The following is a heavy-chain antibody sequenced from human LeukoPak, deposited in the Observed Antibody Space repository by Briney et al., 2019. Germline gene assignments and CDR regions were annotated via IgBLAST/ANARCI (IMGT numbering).Heavy chain of an antibody. CDR2: IYYSGST. CDR1: GGSISSYY. Sequence: PSETLSLTCTVSGGSISSYYWSWIRQPPGKGPEWIGYIYYSGSTNYNPSLKSRVTISVDTSKNQFSLKLSSVTAADTAVYYCASQVTKSAFDIWGQGTLVTVSS. CDR3: ASQVTKSAFDI. J-gene: IGHJ3*02. D-gene: IGHD4-17*01. V-gene: IGHV4-59*01.